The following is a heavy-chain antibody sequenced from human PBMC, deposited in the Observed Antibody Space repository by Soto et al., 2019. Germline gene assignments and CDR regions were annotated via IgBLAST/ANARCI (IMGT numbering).Heavy chain of an antibody. D-gene: IGHD2-21*02. CDR1: GFSFSKYA. J-gene: IGHJ4*02. V-gene: IGHV3-23*01. Sequence: QLLESGGGLVQPGGSLRLSCAASGFSFSKYAMIWVRQAPGKGQEWVAGITGSGGTIEYAASVKGRFTISRDNSKNTVYLQMNSLRAEDTAMYYCAKDAVYGDGLWLVADWGQGTLVTVS. CDR3: AKDAVYGDGLWLVAD. CDR2: ITGSGGTI.